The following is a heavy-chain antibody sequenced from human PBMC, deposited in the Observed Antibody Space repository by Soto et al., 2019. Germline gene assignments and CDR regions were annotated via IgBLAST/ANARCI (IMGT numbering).Heavy chain of an antibody. CDR3: AKVAKQVRGVIIYRGPYYYYGMDV. Sequence: PGGSLRLSCAASGFTFSSYAMIWVRQAPGKGLEWVSAISGSGGSTYYADSVKGRFTISRDNSKNTLYLQMNSLRAEDTAVYYCAKVAKQVRGVIIYRGPYYYYGMDVWGQGTTVTVSS. V-gene: IGHV3-23*01. CDR2: ISGSGGST. D-gene: IGHD3-10*01. CDR1: GFTFSSYA. J-gene: IGHJ6*02.